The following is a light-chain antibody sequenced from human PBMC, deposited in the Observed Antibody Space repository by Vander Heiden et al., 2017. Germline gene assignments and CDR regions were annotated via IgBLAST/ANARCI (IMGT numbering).Light chain of an antibody. J-gene: IGKJ1*01. Sequence: IQITQFPSSLSASVGDRVTITCQASQDISNYLNWYQQKPGKAPKLLIYDASNLETGVPSRFSGSGSGTDFTFTISSLQPEDIATYYCQQYDNLPITFGQGTQVEIK. CDR1: QDISNY. CDR3: QQYDNLPIT. CDR2: DAS. V-gene: IGKV1-33*01.